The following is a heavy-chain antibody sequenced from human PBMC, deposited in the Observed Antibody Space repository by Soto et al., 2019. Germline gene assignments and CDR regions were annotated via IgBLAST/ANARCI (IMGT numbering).Heavy chain of an antibody. J-gene: IGHJ6*02. CDR3: AKPKFRGVVVHV. D-gene: IGHD3-10*01. CDR2: ISNSGDT. V-gene: IGHV3-23*01. CDR1: GFTFSSYA. Sequence: EVQLLESGGALVQPGGSLRLSCAASGFTFSSYAMYWVSQAPGKGLEWVSTISNSGDTYYADSVEGRFTISRDTSKDTVHLQMNSLRAEDTAVYYRAKPKFRGVVVHVWGPGTTVTVSS.